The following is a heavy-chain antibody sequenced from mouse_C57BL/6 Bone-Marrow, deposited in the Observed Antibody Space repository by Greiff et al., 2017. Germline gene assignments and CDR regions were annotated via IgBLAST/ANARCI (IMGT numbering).Heavy chain of an antibody. CDR1: GYTFTSYD. J-gene: IGHJ2*01. Sequence: QVHVKQSGPELVKPGASVKLSCKASGYTFTSYDINWVKQRPGQGLAWIGWIYPRVGSTKYNEKFKGKATLTVDTSSSTAYMELHSLTSEDSAVYFCARRGTSSGYEDYWGQGTTLTVSS. V-gene: IGHV1-85*01. D-gene: IGHD3-2*02. CDR2: IYPRVGST. CDR3: ARRGTSSGYEDY.